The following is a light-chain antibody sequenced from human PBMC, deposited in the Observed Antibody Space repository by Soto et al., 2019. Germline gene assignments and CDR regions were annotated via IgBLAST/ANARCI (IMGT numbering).Light chain of an antibody. J-gene: IGKJ1*01. CDR2: HAS. V-gene: IGKV3-20*01. Sequence: EIVLTQSPGTLSLSPGERATLSCRASRSLSSDYLAWYQQKPGQAPRLLFYHASRRATGTPDRFSVIGSGTDLTITLRRPEPGDGEVYDGQQYGDSPRSFGQGTKVDIK. CDR1: RSLSSDY. CDR3: QQYGDSPRS.